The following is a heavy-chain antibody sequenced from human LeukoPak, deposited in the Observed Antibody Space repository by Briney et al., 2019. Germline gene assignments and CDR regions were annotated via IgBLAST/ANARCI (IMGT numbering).Heavy chain of an antibody. Sequence: GGSLRPSCAASGFTFDDCAMHWVRQAPGKGLEWVSGISWNSGNIDYADSVKGRFTISRDNAKNSLYLQMNSLRAEDTALYYCAKVNSYGPLYGMDVWGRGTTVTVSS. J-gene: IGHJ6*02. V-gene: IGHV3-9*01. D-gene: IGHD5-18*01. CDR2: ISWNSGNI. CDR1: GFTFDDCA. CDR3: AKVNSYGPLYGMDV.